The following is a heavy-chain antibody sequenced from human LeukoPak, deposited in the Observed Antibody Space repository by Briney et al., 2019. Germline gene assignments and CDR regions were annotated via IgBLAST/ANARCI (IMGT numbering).Heavy chain of an antibody. V-gene: IGHV1-8*01. CDR1: GYTFTSYD. CDR2: MKPNSGNT. CDR3: ARASLDVDTAMVYYYYGMDV. Sequence: ASVKVSCKASGYTFTSYDINWVRQATGQGLEWMGWMKPNSGNTGYAQKFQGRVTMTRNTSISTAYMELSSLRSEDTAVYYCARASLDVDTAMVYYYYGMDVWGQGTTVTVSS. J-gene: IGHJ6*02. D-gene: IGHD5-18*01.